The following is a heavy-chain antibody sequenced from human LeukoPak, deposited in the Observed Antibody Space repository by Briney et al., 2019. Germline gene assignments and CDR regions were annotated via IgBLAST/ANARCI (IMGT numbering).Heavy chain of an antibody. V-gene: IGHV4-61*01. CDR3: ARGDRVGSSGYYFDN. CDR1: GGSVSSGRYY. CDR2: LYYSGST. D-gene: IGHD3-10*01. Sequence: ASETLSLTCTVSGGSVSSGRYYWSWIRRPPGKGLEWIGYLYYSGSTGYNPSLRSRVTMSVDTSNNHFFLKLSSVTGADTAVYYCARGDRVGSSGYYFDNWDQGTLVTVSS. J-gene: IGHJ4*02.